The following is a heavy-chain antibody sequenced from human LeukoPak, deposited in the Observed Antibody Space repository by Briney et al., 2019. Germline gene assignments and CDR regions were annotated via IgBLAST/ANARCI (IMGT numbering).Heavy chain of an antibody. Sequence: PSETLSLTCTVSGGSISSHYWSWIRQPPGKGLEWIGYIYYSGSTNYNPPLKSRVTISVDTSKNQFSLKLSSVTAADTAVYYCARAGRAFDYWGQGTLVTVSS. V-gene: IGHV4-59*11. CDR2: IYYSGST. CDR3: ARAGRAFDY. CDR1: GGSISSHY. J-gene: IGHJ4*02.